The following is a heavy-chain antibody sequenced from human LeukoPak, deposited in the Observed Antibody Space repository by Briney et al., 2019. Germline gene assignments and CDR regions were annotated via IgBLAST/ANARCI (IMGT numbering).Heavy chain of an antibody. CDR3: ARNNWGIDY. Sequence: GGSLRLSCEASGFTFSSHWMHWVRPDPGGGLLWVSRIDSFGNTMGYADFVKGRFIISRDNAKNTLYLEMNSLREEDTAVYYCARNNWGIDYWGRGALVTVSS. D-gene: IGHD7-27*01. CDR1: GFTFSSHW. CDR2: IDSFGNTM. J-gene: IGHJ4*02. V-gene: IGHV3-74*01.